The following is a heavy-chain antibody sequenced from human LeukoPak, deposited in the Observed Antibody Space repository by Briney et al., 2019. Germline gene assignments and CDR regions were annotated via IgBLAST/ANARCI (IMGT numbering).Heavy chain of an antibody. J-gene: IGHJ4*02. CDR3: ARESDSGCFDY. CDR2: INTNTGNP. V-gene: IGHV7-4-1*02. CDR1: GYTFTSYT. Sequence: ASVKVSCKASGYTFTSYTMNWVRQAPGQGLEWVGWINTNTGNPMYAQVFTGRFVFSLDTSVTTAYLQISSLKAEDTAVYYCARESDSGCFDYWGQGTLVTVSS. D-gene: IGHD5-12*01.